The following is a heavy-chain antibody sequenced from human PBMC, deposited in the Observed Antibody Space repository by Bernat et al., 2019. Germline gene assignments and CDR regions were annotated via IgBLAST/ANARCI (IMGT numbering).Heavy chain of an antibody. CDR3: AGLNNVLRFLGWHDPPNWCDP. Sequence: EVQLVQSGAEVKKPGESLKISCKGSGYSFTSYWIGWVRQMPGKGLEWMGIIYPGDSDTRYSPSFQGQVTISAESSFRTAYLQGKSLKASDTARNYCAGLNNVLRFLGWHDPPNWCDPWGQGTLVPVPA. V-gene: IGHV5-51*01. CDR2: IYPGDSDT. J-gene: IGHJ5*02. D-gene: IGHD3-3*01. CDR1: GYSFTSYW.